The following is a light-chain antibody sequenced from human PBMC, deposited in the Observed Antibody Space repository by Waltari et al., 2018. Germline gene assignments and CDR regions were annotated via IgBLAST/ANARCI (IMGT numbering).Light chain of an antibody. CDR3: QQYNNWPGT. CDR1: QSVSSN. CDR2: GAS. J-gene: IGKJ1*01. Sequence: EIVMTQSPATLSVSPGERATLSCRASQSVSSNLAWYQQKPGQAPRLLIYGASTRATGIPARFSGSGSGTEFTLTISILQSEDFAVYSCQQYNNWPGTFGQGTKVEIK. V-gene: IGKV3-15*01.